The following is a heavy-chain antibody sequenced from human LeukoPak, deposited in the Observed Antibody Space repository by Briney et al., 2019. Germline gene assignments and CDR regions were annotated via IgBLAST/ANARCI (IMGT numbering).Heavy chain of an antibody. CDR3: ARVRVYYYDSSGYNWFDP. CDR1: GGSFSGYY. D-gene: IGHD3-22*01. V-gene: IGHV4-34*01. CDR2: INHSGST. J-gene: IGHJ5*02. Sequence: SETLSLTCAVYGGSFSGYYWTWIRQPPGKGLEWIGEINHSGSTNYNPSLKSRVTISVDTSKNQFSLKLSSVTAADTAVYYCARVRVYYYDSSGYNWFDPWGQGTLVTVSS.